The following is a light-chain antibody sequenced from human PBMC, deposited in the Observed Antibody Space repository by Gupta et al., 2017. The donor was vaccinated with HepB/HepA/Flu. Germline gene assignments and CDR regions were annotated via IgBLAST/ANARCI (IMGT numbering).Light chain of an antibody. CDR1: SNDIGYYTH. V-gene: IGLV2-23*02. CDR2: EVS. CDR3: SADGRGNDWV. J-gene: IGLJ3*02. Sequence: SALTPPASVSGSPGQSITISCTGTSNDIGYYTHVSWYQQYPGKAPNLIIYEVSQRPSGIATRFSGSKAGNTASLTISAHQEEDATDYYCSADGRGNDWVFGGGTRLTVL.